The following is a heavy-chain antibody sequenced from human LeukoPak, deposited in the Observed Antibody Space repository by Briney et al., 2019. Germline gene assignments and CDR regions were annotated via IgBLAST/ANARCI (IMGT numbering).Heavy chain of an antibody. J-gene: IGHJ3*02. CDR1: GFTFSTYG. CDR2: VSYDGSDK. D-gene: IGHD2-21*02. CDR3: AKPRGGDSWAFDI. Sequence: RGSLRLSCEASGFTFSTYGMHWVRQAPGKGLEWVAGVSYDGSDKYYPDSVKGRFSTSRDNSKNTLYLQMNSLRPDDAAVYYCAKPRGGDSWAFDIWGHGTMVAVSS. V-gene: IGHV3-30*18.